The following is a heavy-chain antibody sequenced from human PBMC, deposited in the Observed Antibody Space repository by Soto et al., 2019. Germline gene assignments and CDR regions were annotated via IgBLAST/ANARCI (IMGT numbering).Heavy chain of an antibody. J-gene: IGHJ6*03. CDR3: ATTAASGSGDYYYYMDV. V-gene: IGHV4-31*03. Sequence: QVQLQESDPGLVKPSQTLSLTCTVSGGSISSGGYYWSWIRQHPGKGLEWIGYIYYSGSTYYNPSLKSRVTISVDTSKNQFSLKLSSVTAADTAVYYCATTAASGSGDYYYYMDVWGKGTTVTVSS. CDR2: IYYSGST. D-gene: IGHD3-3*01. CDR1: GGSISSGGYY.